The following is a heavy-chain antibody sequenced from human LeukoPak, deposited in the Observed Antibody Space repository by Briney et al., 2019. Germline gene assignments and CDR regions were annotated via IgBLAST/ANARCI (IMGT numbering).Heavy chain of an antibody. D-gene: IGHD6-13*01. J-gene: IGHJ4*02. Sequence: SETLSLTCTVSGVSISSSSYYWGWIRQPPGKGLEWIGSIYYSGSTYYNPSLKSRVTISVDTSKNQFSLKLSSVTAADTAVYYCARLANDLIAAIDYWGQGTLVTVSS. V-gene: IGHV4-39*01. CDR1: GVSISSSSYY. CDR2: IYYSGST. CDR3: ARLANDLIAAIDY.